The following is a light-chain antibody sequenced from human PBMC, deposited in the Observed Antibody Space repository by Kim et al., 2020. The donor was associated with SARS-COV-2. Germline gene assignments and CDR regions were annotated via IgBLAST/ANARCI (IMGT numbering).Light chain of an antibody. Sequence: SVSPGDRAPLSCRASQSIGINLAWYQQKPGQPPRLLIFAASTRATGMPARFTGSRSGTEFTLTVSSLQSEDFAVYYCQQYNDWPYTFGQGTKLEI. V-gene: IGKV3-15*01. CDR2: AAS. CDR3: QQYNDWPYT. CDR1: QSIGIN. J-gene: IGKJ2*01.